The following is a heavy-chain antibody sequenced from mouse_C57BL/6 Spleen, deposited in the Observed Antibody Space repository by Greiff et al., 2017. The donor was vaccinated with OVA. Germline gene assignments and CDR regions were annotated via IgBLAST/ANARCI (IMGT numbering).Heavy chain of an antibody. CDR2: ISGGGGNT. CDR3: ARGPLEYYAMDY. J-gene: IGHJ4*01. V-gene: IGHV5-9*01. Sequence: DVHLVESGGGLVKPGGSLKLSCAASGFTFSSYTMSWVRQTPEKRLEWVATISGGGGNTYYPDSVKGRFTISRDNAKNTLYLQMSSLRSEDTALYYCARGPLEYYAMDYWGQGTSVTVSS. D-gene: IGHD6-1*01. CDR1: GFTFSSYT.